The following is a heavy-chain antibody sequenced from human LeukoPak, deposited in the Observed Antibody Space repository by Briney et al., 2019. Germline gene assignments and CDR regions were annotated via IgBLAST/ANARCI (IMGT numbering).Heavy chain of an antibody. V-gene: IGHV1-18*01. D-gene: IGHD5-12*01. CDR3: ARLTTTSGFNYFDY. CDR1: GYTFTSYG. Sequence: ASVTVSCKASGYTFTSYGISWVRQAPGQGLEWMGWISAYNSNTNYAQKFQDRVTMTRDTSTTSVYMELSSLTVEDTAVYYCARLTTTSGFNYFDYWGPGTLVTVFS. CDR2: ISAYNSNT. J-gene: IGHJ4*02.